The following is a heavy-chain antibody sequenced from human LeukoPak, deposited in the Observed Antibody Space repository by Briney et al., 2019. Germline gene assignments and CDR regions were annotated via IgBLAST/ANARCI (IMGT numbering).Heavy chain of an antibody. CDR2: ISYDGNNK. CDR1: GFTFSSYA. Sequence: GGSLRLSCAASGFTFSSYAMHWVRQAPGKGLEWVAVISYDGNNKYYADSVKGRFTISRDSYKNTLYLQMNSLRAEDAAVYYCAKAPVTTCSGAYCYPFDYWGQGTLVTVSS. J-gene: IGHJ4*02. V-gene: IGHV3-30*04. D-gene: IGHD2-15*01. CDR3: AKAPVTTCSGAYCYPFDY.